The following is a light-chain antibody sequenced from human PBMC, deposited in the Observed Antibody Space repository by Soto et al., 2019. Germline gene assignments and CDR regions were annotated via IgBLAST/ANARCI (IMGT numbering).Light chain of an antibody. J-gene: IGKJ2*01. V-gene: IGKV1-5*01. CDR2: DAS. CDR1: QSISSW. CDR3: QQYHSYPYT. Sequence: DIQMTQAPSTLSASLGDRVSITCRASQSISSWLAWYQQKSGRAPELLIYDASSLEGGVPSRFSGSASGTEFTLTITSLHAEDIATYYCQQYHSYPYTFGQGTKVEI.